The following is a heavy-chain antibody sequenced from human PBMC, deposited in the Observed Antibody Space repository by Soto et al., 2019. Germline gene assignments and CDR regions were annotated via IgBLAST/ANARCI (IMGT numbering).Heavy chain of an antibody. CDR1: GFTFSSYG. CDR3: AKCISVANGDYVSGYYYGMDV. J-gene: IGHJ6*02. D-gene: IGHD3-10*01. Sequence: GGSLRLSCAASGFTFSSYGMHWVRQAPGKGLEWVAVISYDGSNKYYADSVKGRFTISRDNSKNTLYLQMNSLRAEDTAVYYCAKCISVANGDYVSGYYYGMDVWGQGTTVTVSS. CDR2: ISYDGSNK. V-gene: IGHV3-30*18.